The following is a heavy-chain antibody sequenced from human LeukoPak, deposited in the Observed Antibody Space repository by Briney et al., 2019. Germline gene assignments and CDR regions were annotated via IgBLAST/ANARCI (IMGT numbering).Heavy chain of an antibody. CDR2: IKQDGSEK. V-gene: IGHV3-7*01. Sequence: PGGSLRLSCAASGFTFSYYGFHWVRQAPGKGLEWVANIKQDGSEKYYEDSVKGRFTISRDNAKNSLYLQMNSLRAEDTAVYYCARTLTIFGVVTAFDIWGQGTMVTVSS. J-gene: IGHJ3*02. D-gene: IGHD3-3*01. CDR3: ARTLTIFGVVTAFDI. CDR1: GFTFSYYG.